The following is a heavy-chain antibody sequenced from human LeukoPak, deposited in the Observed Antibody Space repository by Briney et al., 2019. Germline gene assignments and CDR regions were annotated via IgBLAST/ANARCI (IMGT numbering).Heavy chain of an antibody. CDR3: ARVGGITGTTFFDY. Sequence: PSETLSLTCAVSGYSISSGYYWGWIRQPPGKGLEWIGSIYHSGSTYYNPSLKRRVTISVDTSKNQFSLKLSSVTAADTAVYYCARVGGITGTTFFDYWGQGTLVTVSS. CDR1: GYSISSGYY. D-gene: IGHD1-20*01. V-gene: IGHV4-38-2*01. CDR2: IYHSGST. J-gene: IGHJ4*02.